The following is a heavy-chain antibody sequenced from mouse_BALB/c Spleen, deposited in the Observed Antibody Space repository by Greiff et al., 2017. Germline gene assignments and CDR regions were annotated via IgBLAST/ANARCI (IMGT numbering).Heavy chain of an antibody. J-gene: IGHJ4*01. CDR3: ARQKYGDY. CDR1: GFTFSSYG. Sequence: EVMLVESGGDLVKPGGSLKLSCAASGFTFSSYGMSWVRQTPDKRLEWVATISSGGSYTYYPDSVKGRFTISRDNAKNTLYLQMSSLKSEDTAMYYCARQKYGDYWGQGTSVTVSS. V-gene: IGHV5-6*01. D-gene: IGHD2-10*02. CDR2: ISSGGSYT.